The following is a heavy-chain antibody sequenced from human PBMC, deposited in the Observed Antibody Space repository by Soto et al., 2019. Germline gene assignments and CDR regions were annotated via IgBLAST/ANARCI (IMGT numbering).Heavy chain of an antibody. J-gene: IGHJ5*02. D-gene: IGHD2-2*01. CDR3: ARVPIVVVPAAYNWFDP. Sequence: ASVKVSCKASGYTFTSYYMHWVRQAPGQGLEWMGWINPNSGGTNYAQKFQGRVTMTRDTSISTAYMELSRLRSDDTAVYYCARVPIVVVPAAYNWFDPWGQGTLVTVSS. CDR1: GYTFTSYY. CDR2: INPNSGGT. V-gene: IGHV1-2*02.